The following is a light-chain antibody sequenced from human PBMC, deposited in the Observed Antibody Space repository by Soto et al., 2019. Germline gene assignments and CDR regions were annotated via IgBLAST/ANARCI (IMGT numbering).Light chain of an antibody. CDR1: QSISTW. CDR2: WAS. CDR3: QHYTTYSGT. Sequence: DIHMTQSPATLSASVGDRVTITCRASQSISTWLAWYQQKPGKAPKLLIYWASSLESGVPSRFSCSGSGTEFTLTISSLQPDDFATYYCQHYTTYSGTFGPGTKVDIK. V-gene: IGKV1-5*03. J-gene: IGKJ3*01.